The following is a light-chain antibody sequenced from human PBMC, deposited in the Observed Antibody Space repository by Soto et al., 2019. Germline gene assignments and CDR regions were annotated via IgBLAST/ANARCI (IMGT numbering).Light chain of an antibody. CDR3: SSCTTSSTLV. CDR2: EVS. Sequence: QSALTQPASVSGSPGQSITISCTGTSSDVGAYHYVSWYQQHPGKAPKLMIFEVSNRPSGVSHRFSGSKSGNTASLTISGLQAEDEADYYCSSCTTSSTLVFGTGTKLTAL. V-gene: IGLV2-14*01. J-gene: IGLJ1*01. CDR1: SSDVGAYHY.